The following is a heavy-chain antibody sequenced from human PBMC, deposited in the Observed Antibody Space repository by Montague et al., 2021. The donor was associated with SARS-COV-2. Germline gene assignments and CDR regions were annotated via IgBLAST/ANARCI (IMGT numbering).Heavy chain of an antibody. CDR3: ARDGLERQWWMLGWFDP. Sequence: SETLSLTRTVSGGSISSYYWSWIRQPAGKGLEWIGRIYTSGSTNYNPSLKSRVTMSVDTSKNQFSLKLRSVTAADTAVYFCARDGLERQWWMLGWFDPWGQGTLVTVSS. J-gene: IGHJ5*02. CDR1: GGSISSYY. D-gene: IGHD1-1*01. V-gene: IGHV4-4*07. CDR2: IYTSGST.